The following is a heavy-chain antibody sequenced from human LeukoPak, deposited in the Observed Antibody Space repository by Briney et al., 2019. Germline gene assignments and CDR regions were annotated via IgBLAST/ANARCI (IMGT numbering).Heavy chain of an antibody. CDR3: ARHVGRRSGGSCYCDS. V-gene: IGHV5-51*01. D-gene: IGHD2-15*01. Sequence: GEPRNISCKGPGSSFTTYCIAWARTIPGKGLGWMGIIYPGGSETTYSPSFQGQVTLSVDQSISTAYVQWSSLKASDIAMYYCARHVGRRSGGSCYCDSWGQGTLVTVSS. CDR2: IYPGGSET. CDR1: GSSFTTYC. J-gene: IGHJ4*02.